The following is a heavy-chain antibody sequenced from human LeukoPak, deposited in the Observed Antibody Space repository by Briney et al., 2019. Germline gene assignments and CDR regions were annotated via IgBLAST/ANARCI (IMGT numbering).Heavy chain of an antibody. V-gene: IGHV4-39*01. CDR1: VGSISSSSYY. CDR2: IYYSGST. CDR3: ARPQGYQLLDFEY. J-gene: IGHJ4*02. Sequence: PSETLSLTCTVSVGSISSSSYYWGWIRQPPGKGLEWIGSIYYSGSTYYNPSLKSRVTISVDTSKNQFSLKLSSVTAADTAVYYCARPQGYQLLDFEYWGQGTLVTVSS. D-gene: IGHD2-2*01.